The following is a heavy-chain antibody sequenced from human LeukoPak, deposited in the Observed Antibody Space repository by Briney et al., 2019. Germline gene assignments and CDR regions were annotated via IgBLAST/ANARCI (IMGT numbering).Heavy chain of an antibody. CDR2: IYYSGST. D-gene: IGHD3-10*01. CDR3: AREAVAGGSGSNYYYYGVDV. V-gene: IGHV4-39*07. J-gene: IGHJ6*02. Sequence: SETLSLTCTVSGGSSSSSSYYWGWIRQPPGKGLEWIGTIYYSGSTYYNPSLKSRVTVSVDTSKNQFSLKLSAVTAADTAVYYCAREAVAGGSGSNYYYYGVDVWGQGTTVTVSS. CDR1: GGSSSSSSYY.